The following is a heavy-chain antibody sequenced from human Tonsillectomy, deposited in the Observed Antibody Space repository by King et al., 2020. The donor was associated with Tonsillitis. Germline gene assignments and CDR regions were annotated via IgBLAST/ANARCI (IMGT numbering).Heavy chain of an antibody. Sequence: LQLQESGPGLVKPSETLSLTCTVSGGSISSSSYYWGWIRQPPGKGLEWIGTIYYSRSTYYNPSLKSRVTISVDTSKNQFSLKLSSVTAADTAVYYCASTPWIQLSGFDYWGQGALVTVSS. D-gene: IGHD5-18*01. CDR1: GGSISSSSYY. CDR3: ASTPWIQLSGFDY. V-gene: IGHV4-39*07. CDR2: IYYSRST. J-gene: IGHJ4*02.